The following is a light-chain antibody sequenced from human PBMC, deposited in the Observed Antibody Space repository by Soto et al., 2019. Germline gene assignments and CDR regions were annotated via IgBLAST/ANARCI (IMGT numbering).Light chain of an antibody. CDR1: QSVSSH. CDR2: DTS. Sequence: RVMTQSPVTLSVSPGESATLSCRASQSVSSHVAWYQQKAGRAPRLLIYDTSSRVTGVPARFSGSGSETEFTLTTSGLQSEDFAVYYCQQYDNWPLTFGGGTTLQIK. V-gene: IGKV3-15*01. CDR3: QQYDNWPLT. J-gene: IGKJ4*01.